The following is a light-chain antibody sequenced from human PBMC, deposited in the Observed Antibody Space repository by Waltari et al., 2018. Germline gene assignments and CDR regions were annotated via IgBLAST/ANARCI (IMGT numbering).Light chain of an antibody. J-gene: IGKJ2*01. CDR3: QQSYSTPYT. CDR2: AAS. CDR1: QSFSTW. Sequence: DIQMTQSPSTLSASVGDRVTITCRASQSFSTWLAWYQQKPGKPPRLLIYAASSLQSGVPSRFSGSGSGTDFTLTISSLQPEDFATYYCQQSYSTPYTFGQGTKLEIK. V-gene: IGKV1-39*01.